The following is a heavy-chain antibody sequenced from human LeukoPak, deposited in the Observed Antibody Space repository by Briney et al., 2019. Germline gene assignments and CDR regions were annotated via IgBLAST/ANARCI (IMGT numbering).Heavy chain of an antibody. Sequence: PGGSLRLSCAASVFTFSVSAMHWVRQASGKGLEWVGRIRSKANSYATAYAAWVKGRFTMSRDDSNNTSYWEMNSLKTEDSTVYYYTRRFCSGGRCFDYWGQGTMVTVSS. CDR2: IRSKANSYAT. CDR3: TRRFCSGGRCFDY. J-gene: IGHJ4*02. CDR1: VFTFSVSA. V-gene: IGHV3-73*01. D-gene: IGHD2-15*01.